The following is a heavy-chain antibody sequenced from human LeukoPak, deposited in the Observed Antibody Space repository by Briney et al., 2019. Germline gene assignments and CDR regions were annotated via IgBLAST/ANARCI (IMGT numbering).Heavy chain of an antibody. CDR1: GYTFHTYY. V-gene: IGHV1-2*02. CDR2: VNPNGGAT. Sequence: ASVKVSCKASGYTFHTYYIHWVRQAPGQGPEWMGCVNPNGGATNYTQTFQGRVTMTTDTSIDTAYMEVRGLRSDDTAVYSCARAGYDYGDSFDYWGQGTLVTVSS. CDR3: ARAGYDYGDSFDY. D-gene: IGHD4-17*01. J-gene: IGHJ4*02.